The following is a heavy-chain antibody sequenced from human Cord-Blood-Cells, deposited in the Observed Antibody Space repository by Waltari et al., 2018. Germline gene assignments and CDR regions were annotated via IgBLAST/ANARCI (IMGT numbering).Heavy chain of an antibody. Sequence: EVQLVESGGGLVQPGGSLRLSCAASGFTFSSYSMNWVRQAPGKGLEWVSYISSSSTIYYAASVKGRFTTSRDNAKNSLYLQMNSLRAEDTAVYYCARNDYYDSSGYYLDAFDIWGQGTMVTVSS. J-gene: IGHJ3*02. V-gene: IGHV3-48*01. D-gene: IGHD3-22*01. CDR2: ISSSSTI. CDR1: GFTFSSYS. CDR3: ARNDYYDSSGYYLDAFDI.